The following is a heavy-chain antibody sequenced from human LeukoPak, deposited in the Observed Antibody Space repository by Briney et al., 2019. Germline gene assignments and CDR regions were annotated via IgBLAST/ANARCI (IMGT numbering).Heavy chain of an antibody. J-gene: IGHJ4*02. CDR2: INPSGGST. CDR3: ARGIVGARGVDY. CDR1: GYTFTSYY. Sequence: GASVKVSCKASGYTFTSYYMHWERQAPGQGLEWMGIINPSGGSTSCAQKFQGRVTMTRDMSTSTVYMELSSLRSEDTAVYYCARGIVGARGVDYWGQGTLVTVSS. D-gene: IGHD1-26*01. V-gene: IGHV1-46*01.